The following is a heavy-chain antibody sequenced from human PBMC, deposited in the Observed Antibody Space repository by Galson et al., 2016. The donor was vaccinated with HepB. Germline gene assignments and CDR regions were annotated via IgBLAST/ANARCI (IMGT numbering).Heavy chain of an antibody. Sequence: SLRLSCAVSGIMFSNSWMAWLRQVPGKGLEWVGEIRPDGSEKFYVDSVKGRFSISRDNAKKSLFLQMNFLRPEDTAVYYCGRDPTFGAIDYWGQGFLVTVS. D-gene: IGHD3-16*01. CDR2: IRPDGSEK. CDR1: GIMFSNSW. CDR3: GRDPTFGAIDY. J-gene: IGHJ4*02. V-gene: IGHV3-7*01.